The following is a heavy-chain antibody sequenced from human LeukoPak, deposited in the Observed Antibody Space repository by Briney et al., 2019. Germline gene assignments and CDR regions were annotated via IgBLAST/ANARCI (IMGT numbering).Heavy chain of an antibody. CDR1: GGSISSYY. CDR2: IYTSGST. Sequence: SSETLSLTCTVSGGSISSYYWSWIRQPAGKGLEWIGRIYTSGSTNYNPSLKSRVTMSVDTSKNQFSLKLSSVTAADTAVYYCARANTAEDYYYYGMDVWGQGTTVTVSS. V-gene: IGHV4-4*07. J-gene: IGHJ6*02. CDR3: ARANTAEDYYYYGMDV.